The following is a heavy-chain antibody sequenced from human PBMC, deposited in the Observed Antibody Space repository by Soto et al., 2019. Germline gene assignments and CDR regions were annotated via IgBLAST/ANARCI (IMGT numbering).Heavy chain of an antibody. CDR3: ARHRGRGGLDNRMDV. CDR1: GYSLASYW. J-gene: IGHJ6*03. V-gene: IGHV5-10-1*01. D-gene: IGHD1-1*01. Sequence: GESLKISCKGSGYSLASYWITWVRQMPGKGLEWMGRIDPSDSYTNYSPSFQGHVTISADKSISTAYLQWSSLKASDTAMYYCARHRGRGGLDNRMDVWGEGTTVTVSS. CDR2: IDPSDSYT.